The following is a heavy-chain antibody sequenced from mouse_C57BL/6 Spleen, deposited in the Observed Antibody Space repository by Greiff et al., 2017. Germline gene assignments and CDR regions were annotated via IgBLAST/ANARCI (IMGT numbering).Heavy chain of an antibody. J-gene: IGHJ2*01. D-gene: IGHD2-3*01. V-gene: IGHV3-6*01. CDR2: ISYDGSN. CDR3: AREWLLFDY. Sequence: EVQLVESGPGLVKPSQSLSLTCSVTGYSITSGYYWNWIRQFPGNKLEWMGYISYDGSNNYNPSLKNRISITRDTSKNQFFLKLNSVTTEDTATYYCAREWLLFDYWGQGTTLTVSS. CDR1: GYSITSGYY.